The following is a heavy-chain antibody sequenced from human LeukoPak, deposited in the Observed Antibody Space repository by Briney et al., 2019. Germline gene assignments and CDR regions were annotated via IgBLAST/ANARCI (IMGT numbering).Heavy chain of an antibody. J-gene: IGHJ6*04. CDR2: ISSSGSPI. Sequence: GGSLRLSCPASGFTFRSYEMNWVRQAPGKGLEWVSYISSSGSPIYYADSVKGRFTISRDNAKNSLYLQMNSLRAEDTAVYYCAELGITMIGGVWGKGTTVTISS. CDR3: AELGITMIGGV. CDR1: GFTFRSYE. V-gene: IGHV3-48*03. D-gene: IGHD3-10*02.